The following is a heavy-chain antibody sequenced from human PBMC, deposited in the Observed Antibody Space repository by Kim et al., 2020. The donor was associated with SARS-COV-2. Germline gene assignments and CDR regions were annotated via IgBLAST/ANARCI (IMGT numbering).Heavy chain of an antibody. J-gene: IGHJ3*02. D-gene: IGHD3-9*01. CDR3: ARDAYRYFDAFDI. V-gene: IGHV4-39*07. CDR2: IYYSGST. Sequence: SETLSLTCTVSGGSISSSSYYWGWIRQPPGKGLEWIGSIYYSGSTYYNPSLKSRVTISVDTSKNQFSLKLSSVTAADTAVYYCARDAYRYFDAFDIWGQGTMVTVSS. CDR1: GGSISSSSYY.